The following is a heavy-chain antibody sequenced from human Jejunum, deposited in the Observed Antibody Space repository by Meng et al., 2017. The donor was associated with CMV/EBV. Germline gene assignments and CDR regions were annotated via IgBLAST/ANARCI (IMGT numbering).Heavy chain of an antibody. Sequence: QVQLEESGPGLVKPSETLSLTCTVSGGSINNYYWSWIRQSAGKGLEWIGRFHSSDTYNYHPSLNSRVTMSLDTSKNQFSLNLRSVTAADTAIYYCARGPGASTREGFDYWGLGTLVTVSS. D-gene: IGHD1-26*01. CDR1: GGSINNYY. CDR2: FHSSDTY. J-gene: IGHJ4*02. V-gene: IGHV4-4*07. CDR3: ARGPGASTREGFDY.